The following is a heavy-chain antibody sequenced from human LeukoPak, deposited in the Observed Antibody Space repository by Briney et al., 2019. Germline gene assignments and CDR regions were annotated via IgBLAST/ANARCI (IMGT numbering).Heavy chain of an antibody. J-gene: IGHJ4*02. CDR3: ARRGYCSGGSCYHYFDY. Sequence: SETLSLTCTVSGGSISGSSYYWGWIRQPPGKGLEWIGSIYYSGSTYYNPSLKSRVTISVDTSKNQFSLKLSSVTAADTAVYYCARRGYCSGGSCYHYFDYWGQGTLVTVSS. CDR1: GGSISGSSYY. V-gene: IGHV4-39*01. D-gene: IGHD2-15*01. CDR2: IYYSGST.